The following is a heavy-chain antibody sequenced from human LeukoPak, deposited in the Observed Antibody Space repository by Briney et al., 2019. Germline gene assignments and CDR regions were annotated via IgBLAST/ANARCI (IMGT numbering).Heavy chain of an antibody. D-gene: IGHD3-3*01. CDR3: AKDLPVRFFQWLLPDY. V-gene: IGHV3-30*18. CDR1: GFTFSSYG. Sequence: PGGSLRLSCAASGFTFSSYGMHWVRQAPGKGLEWVAIISYDATNKYYADSVKGRFTISRDNSKNTLYLQMNSLRAEDTAVYYCAKDLPVRFFQWLLPDYWGQGTLVTVSS. J-gene: IGHJ4*02. CDR2: ISYDATNK.